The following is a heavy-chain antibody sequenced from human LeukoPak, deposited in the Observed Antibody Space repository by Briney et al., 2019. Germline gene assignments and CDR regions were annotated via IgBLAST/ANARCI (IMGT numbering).Heavy chain of an antibody. Sequence: GGSLRLSCVASGFTFGKYWMSWVRQAPGKGLEWVANIKLDGSEKNYADSVKGRFTISRDNTKNSLYPQMNSLRVEDTAVFYCARDQYDTWSRRGNFDSWGQGTLVIVSS. CDR2: IKLDGSEK. CDR3: ARDQYDTWSRRGNFDS. D-gene: IGHD3-3*01. CDR1: GFTFGKYW. V-gene: IGHV3-7*03. J-gene: IGHJ4*02.